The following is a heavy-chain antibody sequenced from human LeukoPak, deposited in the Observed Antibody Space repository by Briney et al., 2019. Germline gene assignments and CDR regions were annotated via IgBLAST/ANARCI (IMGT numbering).Heavy chain of an antibody. J-gene: IGHJ4*02. CDR2: INPNTGGT. V-gene: IGHV1-2*02. Sequence: AASVKVSCKASGYTFTGYYMHWVRQAPGQGLEWMGLINPNTGGTNFAQKFQGRVTMTRDTSITTAYMELSRLRSDDTAVYYCARRPIVAVPAPIDYWGQGNLVTVSS. CDR1: GYTFTGYY. CDR3: ARRPIVAVPAPIDY. D-gene: IGHD2-2*01.